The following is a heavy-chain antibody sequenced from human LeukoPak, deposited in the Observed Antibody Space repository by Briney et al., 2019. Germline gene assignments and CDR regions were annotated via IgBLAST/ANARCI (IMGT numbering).Heavy chain of an antibody. J-gene: IGHJ4*02. D-gene: IGHD6-19*01. CDR3: ARDLSIAVASFDY. CDR1: GYTFTSYA. Sequence: ASVKVSCKASGYTFTSYAMHWVRQAPGQRLEWMGWINAGNGNTKYSQKFQGRVTITRDTSASTAYMELSSLRSEDTAVYYCARDLSIAVASFDYWGQGTLVTVSS. CDR2: INAGNGNT. V-gene: IGHV1-3*01.